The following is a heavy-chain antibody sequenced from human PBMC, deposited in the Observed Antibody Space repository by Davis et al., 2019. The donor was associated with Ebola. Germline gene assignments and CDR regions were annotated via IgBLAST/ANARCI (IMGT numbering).Heavy chain of an antibody. D-gene: IGHD6-13*01. V-gene: IGHV3-49*04. J-gene: IGHJ4*02. CDR3: TREIGRIAAAGTRNY. CDR2: IRSKAYGGTT. CDR1: GFTFGDYA. Sequence: PGGSLRLSCTASGFTFGDYAMSWVRQAPGKGLEWVGFIRSKAYGGTTEYTASVKGRFTISRDDSKSIAYLQMNSLKTEDTAVYYCTREIGRIAAAGTRNYWGQGTLVTVSS.